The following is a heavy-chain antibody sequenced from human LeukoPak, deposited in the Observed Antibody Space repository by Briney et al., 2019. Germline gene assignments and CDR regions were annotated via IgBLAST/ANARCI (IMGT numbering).Heavy chain of an antibody. CDR3: AKAGLLGSSLNWFDP. CDR2: VSASGDGT. CDR1: GFTFSSYG. D-gene: IGHD6-13*01. V-gene: IGHV3-23*01. Sequence: GGSLRLSCAASGFTFSSYGMTWVRRAPGTGLEWVSAVSASGDGTYYADSVKGRFTISRDNSKNTLYLQMNSLRAEDTAVYYCAKAGLLGSSLNWFDPWGQGTLVTVSS. J-gene: IGHJ5*02.